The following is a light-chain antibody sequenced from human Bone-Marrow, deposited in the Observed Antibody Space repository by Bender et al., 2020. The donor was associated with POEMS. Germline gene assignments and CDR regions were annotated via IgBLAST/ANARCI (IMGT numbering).Light chain of an antibody. CDR1: AFPREY. V-gene: IGLV3-21*02. CDR3: QVWDDTSNSNV. Sequence: YDLTQPPSVSVSPGQTARITCSGAAFPREYSHWYQQRPGQAPVVVVYENSDRPSGIPERFSGSNSGNTAILTISRVEAGDEADYYCQVWDDTSNSNVFGTGTKVTVL. J-gene: IGLJ1*01. CDR2: ENS.